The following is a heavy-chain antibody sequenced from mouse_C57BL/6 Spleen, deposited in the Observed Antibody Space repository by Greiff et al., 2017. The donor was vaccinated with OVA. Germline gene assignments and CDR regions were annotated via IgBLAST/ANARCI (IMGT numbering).Heavy chain of an antibody. J-gene: IGHJ2*01. CDR2: INPYTGGT. D-gene: IGHD2-3*01. V-gene: IGHV1-19*01. CDR1: GYTFTDYY. Sequence: SGPVLVKPGASVKMSCKASGYTFTDYYMNWVQQSHGKSLEWIGVINPYTGGTSSNQKFKGKATLTVDKSSSTAYMELNSLTSEDSAVYYCANGWLDDWGKGTTLTVSS. CDR3: ANGWLDD.